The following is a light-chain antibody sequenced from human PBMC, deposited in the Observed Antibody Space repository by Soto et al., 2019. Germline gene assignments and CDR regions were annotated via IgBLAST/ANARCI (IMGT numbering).Light chain of an antibody. CDR3: QQRSNWLT. Sequence: LNQSPSSLSASIGDRVTITCRASQGINTFLAWYQQKPGKAPKLLIYAASTLQSGVPARFSGSGSGTDFTLTISSLEPEDFAVYYCQQRSNWLTFGGVAMVDI. CDR2: AAS. CDR1: QGINTF. J-gene: IGKJ4*01. V-gene: IGKV1-9*01.